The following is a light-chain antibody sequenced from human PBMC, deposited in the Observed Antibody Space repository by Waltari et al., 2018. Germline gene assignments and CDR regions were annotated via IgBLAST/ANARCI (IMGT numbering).Light chain of an antibody. CDR2: DAS. Sequence: EIVLTQSPATLSLSPGERATLSCRASQGVGSYLAWYQQKTGRAPRLLICDASNRATDIPATFSSSGSGTDFALTISSLEPEDVAVYYCQQRSNWPPLTFGGGTKVEMK. CDR3: QQRSNWPPLT. CDR1: QGVGSY. V-gene: IGKV3-11*01. J-gene: IGKJ4*01.